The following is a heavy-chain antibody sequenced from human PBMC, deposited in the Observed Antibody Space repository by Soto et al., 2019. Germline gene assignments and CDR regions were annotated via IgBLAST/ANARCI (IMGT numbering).Heavy chain of an antibody. CDR2: IYYTGRT. CDR1: GSSIRSSNW. J-gene: IGHJ6*02. D-gene: IGHD4-17*01. V-gene: IGHV4-28*01. CDR3: ARTFDYGYYYGLDV. Sequence: TLSLTCAVSGSSIRSSNWWGWIRQPPGKGLEWIGYIYYTGRTYYNPSLTSRVTMSVDTSKSQFSLRLSSVTAVDTAVYHCARTFDYGYYYGLDVWGQGTTVTV.